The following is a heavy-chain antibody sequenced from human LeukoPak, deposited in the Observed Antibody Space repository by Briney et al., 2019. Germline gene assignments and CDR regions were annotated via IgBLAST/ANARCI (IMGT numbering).Heavy chain of an antibody. CDR3: GHIVGALSFDY. CDR1: GYTFTAYY. J-gene: IGHJ4*02. Sequence: ASVKVSCKASGYTFTAYYMHWVHQAPGKGLEWVGRVDPEDGKTFYAEKFQGRVTITADTSIDTVHMELRSLKSDDTGVYYCGHIVGALSFDYWGQGTLVTVSS. CDR2: VDPEDGKT. D-gene: IGHD1-26*01. V-gene: IGHV1-69-2*01.